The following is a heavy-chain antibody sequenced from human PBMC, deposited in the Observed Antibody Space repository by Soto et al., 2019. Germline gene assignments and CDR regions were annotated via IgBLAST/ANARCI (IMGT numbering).Heavy chain of an antibody. J-gene: IGHJ2*01. CDR2: TYYSGST. D-gene: IGHD1-26*01. CDR1: GGSISSSSYY. CDR3: AIRYSGSDSNWYFDF. V-gene: IGHV4-39*01. Sequence: QLQLQESGPGLVKPSETLSLTCTVSGGSISSSSYYWGWIRHPPGKLLEWIGSTYYSGSTYYNPSPKRRFTLNVDTSKSESYRKLGSVTAAAAPVYYCAIRYSGSDSNWYFDFWGRGTLVTVSS.